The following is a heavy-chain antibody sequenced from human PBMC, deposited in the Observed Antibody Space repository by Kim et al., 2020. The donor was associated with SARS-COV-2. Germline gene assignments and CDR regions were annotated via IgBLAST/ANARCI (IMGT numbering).Heavy chain of an antibody. CDR2: IYTGGST. CDR3: ARDLAAAIPAHVFYYGMDV. D-gene: IGHD6-13*01. V-gene: IGHV3-53*01. J-gene: IGHJ6*02. CDR1: GFSVSSNY. Sequence: GGSLRLSCVVSGFSVSSNYMNWVRQAPGKGLEWVSVIYTGGSTYYADSVRGRFTISRDNPKNTLYLQMSSLRAEDTAVYYCARDLAAAIPAHVFYYGMDVWGQGTSVTVSS.